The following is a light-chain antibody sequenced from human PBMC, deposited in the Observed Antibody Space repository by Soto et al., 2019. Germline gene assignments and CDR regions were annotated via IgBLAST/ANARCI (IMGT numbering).Light chain of an antibody. J-gene: IGKJ5*01. CDR3: QNYGRAPPSVT. Sequence: ATAACRFSESGSNLAWYQQKPGQAPRLLIYGESSRATGIPDRVSGSGSRTDLHSTIGRLEGIAVAAYFCQNYGRAPPSVTCGQGTRLEIK. CDR1: ESGSN. V-gene: IGKV3-20*01. CDR2: GES.